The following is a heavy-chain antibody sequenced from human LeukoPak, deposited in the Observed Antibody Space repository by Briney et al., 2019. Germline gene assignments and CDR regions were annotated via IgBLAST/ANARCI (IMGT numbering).Heavy chain of an antibody. CDR1: GYTFTSYG. J-gene: IGHJ6*02. D-gene: IGHD1-26*01. CDR2: ISAYNGNT. CDR3: ARVLGATSPYGMDV. Sequence: ASVKVSCKASGYTFTSYGISWVRQAPGQGLEWMGWISAYNGNTNYAQKLQGGVTMTTDTSTSTAYMELRSLRSDDTAVYYCARVLGATSPYGMDVWGQGTTVTVSS. V-gene: IGHV1-18*01.